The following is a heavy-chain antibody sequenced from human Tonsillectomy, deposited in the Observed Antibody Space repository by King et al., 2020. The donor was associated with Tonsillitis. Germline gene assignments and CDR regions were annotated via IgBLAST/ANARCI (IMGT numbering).Heavy chain of an antibody. CDR3: ARLHYYDSSGLGNWFDP. Sequence: QLVQSGAEVKKPGESLKISCKGSGYIFTSYWIGWVRQMPEKGLEWMGIIYPGDSDTRYSPSFQGQVTISADNSISTAYLQWSSLKASDTAIYYCARLHYYDSSGLGNWFDPWGQGTLLTVSS. J-gene: IGHJ5*02. CDR2: IYPGDSDT. D-gene: IGHD3-22*01. CDR1: GYIFTSYW. V-gene: IGHV5-51*01.